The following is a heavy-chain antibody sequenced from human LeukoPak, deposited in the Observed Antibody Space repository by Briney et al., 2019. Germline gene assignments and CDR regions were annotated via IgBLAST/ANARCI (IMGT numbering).Heavy chain of an antibody. J-gene: IGHJ4*02. CDR2: IQQDGSEK. CDR3: AREDSSGSGEDY. CDR1: GFTFSTFW. D-gene: IGHD3-22*01. V-gene: IGHV3-7*01. Sequence: GGSLRLSCAASGFTFSTFWMSRVRQAPGKGLEWVANIQQDGSEKYYVDSVKGRFTISSDNAKNSLYLQMNSLRAEDTAVYYCAREDSSGSGEDYWGQGTLVTVSS.